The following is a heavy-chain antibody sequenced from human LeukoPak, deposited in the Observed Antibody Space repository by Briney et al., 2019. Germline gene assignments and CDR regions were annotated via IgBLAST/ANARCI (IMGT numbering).Heavy chain of an antibody. J-gene: IGHJ4*02. CDR2: IYYSGNT. D-gene: IGHD6-19*01. V-gene: IGHV4-28*03. Sequence: SDTLSLTCAVSGYSISSNNWWAWIRQPPGKGLEWIGYIYYSGNTYYNPYNPSLTSRVTMSVDTSKNQFSLKLSSVTAADTAVYYCAREGGDSSGWYGGYYFDYWGQGTLVTVSS. CDR1: GYSISSNNW. CDR3: AREGGDSSGWYGGYYFDY.